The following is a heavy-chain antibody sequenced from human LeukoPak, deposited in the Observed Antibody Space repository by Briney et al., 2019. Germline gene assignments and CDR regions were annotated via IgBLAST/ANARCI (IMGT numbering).Heavy chain of an antibody. CDR1: GYTFTTYD. Sequence: ASVKVSCEASGYTFTTYDIHWVRQATGLGLEWMGWMNPQSGNTGYAQKFQGRVTMTRDTSITTAYMELSSLTSADTAVYYCTRAPIPGNYWGQGALVTVSS. J-gene: IGHJ4*02. CDR3: TRAPIPGNY. CDR2: MNPQSGNT. V-gene: IGHV1-8*02. D-gene: IGHD3-10*01.